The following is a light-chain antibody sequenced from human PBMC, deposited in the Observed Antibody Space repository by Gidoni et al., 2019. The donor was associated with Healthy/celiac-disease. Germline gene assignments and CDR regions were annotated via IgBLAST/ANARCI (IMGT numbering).Light chain of an antibody. CDR2: CAS. V-gene: IGKV3-20*01. J-gene: IGKJ1*01. Sequence: EIVLTQSPGILSLSPGERATLSCRASQSVSSSYLAWYQQKPGQAPRPLIYCASSRATGIPDRFSGSGSGTDFTLTISRLEPEDFAVYYCQQYGSSPRTFXQXTKVEIK. CDR1: QSVSSSY. CDR3: QQYGSSPRT.